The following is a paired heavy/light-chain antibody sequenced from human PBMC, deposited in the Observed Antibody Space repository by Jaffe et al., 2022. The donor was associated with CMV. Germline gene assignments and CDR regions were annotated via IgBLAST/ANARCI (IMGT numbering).Heavy chain of an antibody. V-gene: IGHV1-69*01. CDR3: ARDAGNGYSSGWWNYYYGMDV. D-gene: IGHD6-19*01. J-gene: IGHJ6*02. CDR2: IIPIFGTA. CDR1: GGTFSSYA. Sequence: QVQLVQSGAEVKKPGSSVKVSCKASGGTFSSYAISWVRQAPGQGLEWMGGIIPIFGTANYAQKFQGRVTITADESTSTAYMELSSLRSEDTAVYYCARDAGNGYSSGWWNYYYGMDVWGQGTTVTVSS.
Light chain of an antibody. J-gene: IGKJ1*01. CDR2: GAS. CDR3: QQYGSSLRT. Sequence: EIVLTQSPGTLSLSPGERATLSCRASQSVSSSYLAWYQQKPGQAPRLLIYGASSRATGIPDRFSGSGSGTDFTLTISRLEPEDFAVYYCQQYGSSLRTFGQGTKVEIK. V-gene: IGKV3-20*01. CDR1: QSVSSSY.